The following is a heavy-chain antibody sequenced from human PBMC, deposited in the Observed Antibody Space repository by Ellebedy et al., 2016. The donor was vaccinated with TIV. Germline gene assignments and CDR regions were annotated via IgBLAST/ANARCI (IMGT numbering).Heavy chain of an antibody. CDR3: AKGRGGGSESSAPRYYFDY. J-gene: IGHJ4*02. Sequence: GESLKISCAASGFTFSSYAMSWVRQAPGKGLEWVSTISSPGSRTYYADSVEGRFIITRDKSKKTLYLQMNSLRAEDTAGYYCAKGRGGGSESSAPRYYFDYWGLGTLVTVSS. D-gene: IGHD3-22*01. CDR2: ISSPGSRT. CDR1: GFTFSSYA. V-gene: IGHV3-23*01.